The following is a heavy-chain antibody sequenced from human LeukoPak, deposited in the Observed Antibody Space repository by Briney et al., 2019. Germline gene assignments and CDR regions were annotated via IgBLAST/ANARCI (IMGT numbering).Heavy chain of an antibody. J-gene: IGHJ2*01. CDR3: ARGLRSGWSFYWYFDL. V-gene: IGHV4-39*01. D-gene: IGHD6-19*01. CDR1: GGSFSSSSYY. Sequence: SETLSLTCTVSGGSFSSSSYYWGWIRQPPGKGLEWIGSIYYSGSTYYNPSLKSRVTISVDTSKNQFSLKLSSVTAADTAVYYCARGLRSGWSFYWYFDLWGRGTLVTVSS. CDR2: IYYSGST.